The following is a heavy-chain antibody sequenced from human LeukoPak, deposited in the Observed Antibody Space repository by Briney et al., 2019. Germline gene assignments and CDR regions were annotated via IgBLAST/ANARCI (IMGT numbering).Heavy chain of an antibody. CDR1: GGSFIGYY. Sequence: SETLSLTCDVHGGSFIGYYWSWIRQTPGKGLEWIGEINHSRSTNYNLSLESRVTISIDTSKIQLSLKVSSVTAADTAVYYCARVRYTGYDSYYFYNYGMDVWGKGTTVTVSS. J-gene: IGHJ6*04. D-gene: IGHD5-12*01. CDR2: INHSRST. V-gene: IGHV4-34*01. CDR3: ARVRYTGYDSYYFYNYGMDV.